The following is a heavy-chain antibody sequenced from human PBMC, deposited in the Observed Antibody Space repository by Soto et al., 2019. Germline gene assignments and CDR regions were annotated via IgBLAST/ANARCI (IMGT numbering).Heavy chain of an antibody. Sequence: GASVKVSCKASGGTFSSYAISWVRQAPGQGLEWMGGIIPIFGTANYAQKFQGRVTITADESTSTAYMELSSLRSEDTAVYYCASALEIIAAAGPFDYWGQGTLVTVSS. V-gene: IGHV1-69*13. CDR2: IIPIFGTA. J-gene: IGHJ4*02. D-gene: IGHD6-13*01. CDR1: GGTFSSYA. CDR3: ASALEIIAAAGPFDY.